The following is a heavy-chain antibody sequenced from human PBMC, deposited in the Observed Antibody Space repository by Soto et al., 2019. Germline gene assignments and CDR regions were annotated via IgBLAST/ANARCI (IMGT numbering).Heavy chain of an antibody. J-gene: IGHJ6*03. D-gene: IGHD3-9*01. CDR1: GFHFYDKA. Sequence: EVQLLDSGGGLGQPGGSLRLSCAASGFHFYDKAMSWVRQAPGKGLEWVSVISAIGTQTYYADSVKGRFTISRDNSKNTRYLDINSLRVDDTAEYYCAKSGGCCYFAYHYIDVWGKGTTVTVSS. CDR2: ISAIGTQT. V-gene: IGHV3-23*01. CDR3: AKSGGCCYFAYHYIDV.